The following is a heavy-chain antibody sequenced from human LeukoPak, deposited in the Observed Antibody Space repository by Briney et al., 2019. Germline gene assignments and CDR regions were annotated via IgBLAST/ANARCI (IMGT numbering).Heavy chain of an antibody. CDR2: ISGSGAST. V-gene: IGHV3-23*01. D-gene: IGHD6-13*01. Sequence: LPGGSLRLSCAASGFTFKNYAMSWVRQAPGKGLEWVSAISGSGASTYYADSVKGRFTISRDNSKNTLYLQMNSLRAEDTAVYYCAKYTVGGIAAAWGGNAFDIWGQGTMVTVSS. CDR1: GFTFKNYA. CDR3: AKYTVGGIAAAWGGNAFDI. J-gene: IGHJ3*02.